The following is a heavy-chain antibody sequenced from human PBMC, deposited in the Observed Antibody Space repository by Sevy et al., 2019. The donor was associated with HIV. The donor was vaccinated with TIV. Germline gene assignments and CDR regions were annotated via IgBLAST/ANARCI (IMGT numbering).Heavy chain of an antibody. J-gene: IGHJ4*02. CDR3: ATHAGIADDGRVFDY. CDR1: GFTFSDYY. V-gene: IGHV3-72*01. CDR2: IRNKADSYTT. D-gene: IGHD6-13*01. Sequence: GGSLRLSCAASGFTFSDYYMEWVRQAPGKGLEWVGRIRNKADSYTTEYAGSVKARFTISRNDYMNSLYLLMNSPETEDRAVYYCATHAGIADDGRVFDYWGQGTLVTVSS.